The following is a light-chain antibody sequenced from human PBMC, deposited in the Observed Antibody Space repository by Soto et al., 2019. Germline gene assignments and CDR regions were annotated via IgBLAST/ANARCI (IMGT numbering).Light chain of an antibody. CDR1: QSISSTY. V-gene: IGKV3-20*01. CDR3: QQYDSPPRT. CDR2: GAS. Sequence: EIVLTQSPGTLSLSPGKRVTLSCRASQSISSTYLAWYQQKPGQAPRLLIYGASSRATGIPDRFSGSGSGTDVTLTISRLEPEDFAVYYCQQYDSPPRTFGQVTKVEVQ. J-gene: IGKJ1*01.